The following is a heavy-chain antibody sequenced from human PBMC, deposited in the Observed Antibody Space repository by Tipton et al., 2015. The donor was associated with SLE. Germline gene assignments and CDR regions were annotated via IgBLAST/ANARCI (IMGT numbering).Heavy chain of an antibody. CDR2: IYPGDSET. Sequence: QSGPEVKKPGESLKISCKGSGYSFTTYWIGWVRQVPGKGLEWMGIIYPGDSETTYSPSFEGQVTISVDKSISTAYLQWSSLKASDSAMYYCARSFGAVPYYFDSWGQGTLVTVSS. J-gene: IGHJ4*02. V-gene: IGHV5-51*03. CDR3: ARSFGAVPYYFDS. CDR1: GYSFTTYW. D-gene: IGHD3-3*01.